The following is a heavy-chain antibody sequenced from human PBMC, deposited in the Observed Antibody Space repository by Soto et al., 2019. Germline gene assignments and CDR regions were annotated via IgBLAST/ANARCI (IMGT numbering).Heavy chain of an antibody. Sequence: ASVKVSCKASGYTLTSYYMHWVRQAPGEGLEWMGIINPSGGSTSYAQKFQGRVTMTRDTSTSTAYMELRSLRSDDTAVYYCATRPPQIVVTLLPFPSWGQGTPVTVSS. J-gene: IGHJ5*02. CDR3: ATRPPQIVVTLLPFPS. V-gene: IGHV1-46*01. D-gene: IGHD2-15*01. CDR2: INPSGGST. CDR1: GYTLTSYY.